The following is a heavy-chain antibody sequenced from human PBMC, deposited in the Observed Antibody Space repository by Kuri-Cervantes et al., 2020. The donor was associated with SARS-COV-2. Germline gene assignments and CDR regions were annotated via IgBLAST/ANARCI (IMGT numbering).Heavy chain of an antibody. CDR2: IYTSGST. V-gene: IGHV4-61*02. D-gene: IGHD6-13*01. J-gene: IGHJ6*03. Sequence: LRLSCTVSGGSVSSGTYYWSWIRQPAGKGLEWIGRIYTSGSTNYNPSLKSRVSISVDTSKNQFTLKLSSVTAADTAVYYCARTSGYSSSWSLYYYYDMDVWGKGTTVTVSS. CDR1: GGSVSSGTYY. CDR3: ARTSGYSSSWSLYYYYDMDV.